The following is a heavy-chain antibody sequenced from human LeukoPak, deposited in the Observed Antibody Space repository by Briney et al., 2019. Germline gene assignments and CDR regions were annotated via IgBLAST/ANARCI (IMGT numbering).Heavy chain of an antibody. Sequence: GASVKVSCKASGYTFTSYDINWVRQATGQGLEWMGWMNPNSGNTGYAQKFQGRVTMTRNTSISTAYMELSSLRSEDTAVYYCARSEVGATRNYYYYYMDVWGKGTTVTVSS. CDR2: MNPNSGNT. V-gene: IGHV1-8*01. J-gene: IGHJ6*03. CDR1: GYTFTSYD. CDR3: ARSEVGATRNYYYYYMDV. D-gene: IGHD1-26*01.